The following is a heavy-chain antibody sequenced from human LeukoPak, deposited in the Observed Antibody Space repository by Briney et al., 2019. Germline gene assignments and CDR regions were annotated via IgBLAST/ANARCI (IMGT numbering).Heavy chain of an antibody. Sequence: GASVKVSCKASGYTFTSYDINSVRHATGQGLEWMGWMNPNSGNRGYAQKFQGRVTMTRNTSISTAYMELSSLRSEDTAVYYCASSPSIPEWTPLDYYYYYMDVWGKGTTVTVSS. CDR3: ASSPSIPEWTPLDYYYYYMDV. CDR2: MNPNSGNR. CDR1: GYTFTSYD. D-gene: IGHD3-3*01. V-gene: IGHV1-8*01. J-gene: IGHJ6*03.